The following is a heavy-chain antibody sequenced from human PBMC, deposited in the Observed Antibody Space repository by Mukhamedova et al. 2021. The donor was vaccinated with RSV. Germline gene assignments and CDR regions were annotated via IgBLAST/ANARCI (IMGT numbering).Heavy chain of an antibody. J-gene: IGHJ4*02. CDR2: IDPSNSYI. D-gene: IGHD2-8*01. Sequence: EYMGRIDPSNSYIDYSPSFQGHVTLSADKSINTAYLQWNSLKASDTAMYYCSRHGGATNGDYWGQETLVTVSS. CDR3: SRHGGATNGDY. V-gene: IGHV5-10-1*01.